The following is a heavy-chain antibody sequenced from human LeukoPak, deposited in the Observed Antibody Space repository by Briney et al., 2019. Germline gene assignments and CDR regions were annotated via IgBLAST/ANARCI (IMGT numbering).Heavy chain of an antibody. V-gene: IGHV4-4*07. CDR3: ARAGDGGNWFDP. CDR2: IYTSGTT. CDR1: GGSITSYY. D-gene: IGHD2-21*01. Sequence: SETLSLTCTVSGGSITSYYWSWIRQPAGKGLDYIGRIYTSGTTNYNPSLKSRVTMSVDTSKSQFSLMLTSVTAADTAVYYCARAGDGGNWFDPWGRGTLVTVSS. J-gene: IGHJ5*02.